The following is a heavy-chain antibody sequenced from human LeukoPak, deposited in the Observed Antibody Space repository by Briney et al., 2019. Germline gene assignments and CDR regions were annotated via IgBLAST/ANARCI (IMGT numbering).Heavy chain of an antibody. V-gene: IGHV1-18*01. J-gene: IGHJ5*02. D-gene: IGHD3-9*01. Sequence: ASVKVSCKASGYTFTSYDINWVRQATGQGLEWMGWMNPNSGNTNYAQKLQGRVTITTDTSTSTAYMELRSLRSDDTAVYYCARGRVSLRYFDWLSVNDWFDPWGQGTLVTVSS. CDR3: ARGRVSLRYFDWLSVNDWFDP. CDR1: GYTFTSYD. CDR2: MNPNSGNT.